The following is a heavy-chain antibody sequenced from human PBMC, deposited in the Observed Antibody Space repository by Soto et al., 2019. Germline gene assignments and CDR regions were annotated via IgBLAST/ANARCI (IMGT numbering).Heavy chain of an antibody. D-gene: IGHD7-27*01. Sequence: GGSLRLSCAASGFTFSSYAMHWVRQAPGKGLEWVAVISYDGSNKYYADSVKGRFTISRDNSKNTLYLQMNSLRAEDTAVYYCASRVTGDQKDYWGQGTLVTVSS. J-gene: IGHJ4*02. V-gene: IGHV3-30-3*01. CDR3: ASRVTGDQKDY. CDR2: ISYDGSNK. CDR1: GFTFSSYA.